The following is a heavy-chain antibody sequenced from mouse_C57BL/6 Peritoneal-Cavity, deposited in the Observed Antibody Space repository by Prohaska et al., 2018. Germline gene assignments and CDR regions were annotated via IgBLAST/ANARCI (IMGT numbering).Heavy chain of an antibody. CDR2: INPSNGGT. D-gene: IGHD2-3*01. V-gene: IGHV1-53*01. CDR3: AIYDGYYYYAMDY. Sequence: QVQLQQPGTELVKPGASVKLSCKASGYTFTSYWMHWVTQWPGQGLEWIGNINPSNGGTNYNEKFKSKATLTVDKSSSTAYMQLSSLTSEDSAIYYCAIYDGYYYYAMDYWGQGTSVTVSS. J-gene: IGHJ4*01. CDR1: GYTFTSYW.